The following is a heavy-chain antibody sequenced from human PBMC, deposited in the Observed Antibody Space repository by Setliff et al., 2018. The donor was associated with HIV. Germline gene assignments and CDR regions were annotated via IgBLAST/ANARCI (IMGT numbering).Heavy chain of an antibody. J-gene: IGHJ3*01. D-gene: IGHD3-22*01. Sequence: ASVKVSCKASGGTFINSAFTWVRQAPGQGLEWMGSIIPIFNTGNYAQKFQNRVTITADESTSAAYMELSSLRSEDTAVYFCATGRHYYDSSDYPANPFDVWGQGTMVTV. CDR3: ATGRHYYDSSDYPANPFDV. V-gene: IGHV1-69*13. CDR2: IIPIFNTG. CDR1: GGTFINSA.